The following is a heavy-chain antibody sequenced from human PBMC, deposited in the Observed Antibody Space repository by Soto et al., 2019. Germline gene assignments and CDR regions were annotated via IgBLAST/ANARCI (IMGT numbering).Heavy chain of an antibody. CDR2: IWYDGSNK. CDR1: GFTFSSYG. V-gene: IGHV3-33*01. J-gene: IGHJ4*02. D-gene: IGHD2-21*02. Sequence: PGGSLRLSCAASGFTFSSYGMHWVRQAPGKGLEWVAVIWYDGSNKYYADSVKGRFTISRDNSKNTLYLQMNSLRAEDTAVYYCSSLGDYYFDYWGQGTLVTVSS. CDR3: SSLGDYYFDY.